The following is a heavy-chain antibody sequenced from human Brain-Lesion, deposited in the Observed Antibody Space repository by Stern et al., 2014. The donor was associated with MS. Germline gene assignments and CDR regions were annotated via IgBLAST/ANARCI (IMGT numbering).Heavy chain of an antibody. J-gene: IGHJ4*02. Sequence: QLQLQESGPGLVKPSETLSFTCTVSVGSISSSTYYWAWIRQPQGKGLEWIGNIYYRGFTYYNPSLKSRVTLSVDMSKNQFSLKLSSVTAADTAIYYCARHDSVPRPSQLYSARDRGPGYFDYWGQGTLVTVSS. CDR1: VGSISSSTYY. CDR3: ARHDSVPRPSQLYSARDRGPGYFDY. D-gene: IGHD1-26*01. V-gene: IGHV4-39*01. CDR2: IYYRGFT.